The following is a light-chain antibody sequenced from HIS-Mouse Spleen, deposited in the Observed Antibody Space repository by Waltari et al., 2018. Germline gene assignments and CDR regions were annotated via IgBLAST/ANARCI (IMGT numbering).Light chain of an antibody. J-gene: IGKJ1*01. CDR2: GAS. V-gene: IGKV3-15*01. CDR3: QQYNNWPTLET. CDR1: QSVSSN. Sequence: EIVMTQSPATLSVSPGERATLSCRASQSVSSNLAWYQQKPGQAPRPLIYGASTRATGIPARFSGSGSGTEFTLTISSLQSEDFAVYYCQQYNNWPTLETFGQGTKVEIK.